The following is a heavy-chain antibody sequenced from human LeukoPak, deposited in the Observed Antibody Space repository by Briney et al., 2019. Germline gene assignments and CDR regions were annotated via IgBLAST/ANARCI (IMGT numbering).Heavy chain of an antibody. J-gene: IGHJ6*03. CDR3: ARVEEGYGSGRRENYYYYYMDV. V-gene: IGHV4-59*01. CDR1: GGSITSYY. CDR2: IYYSGST. D-gene: IGHD3-10*01. Sequence: SETLSLTCSVSGGSITSYYWSWIRQPPGKGLEWIGYIYYSGSTNNNPSLKSRVTIAVDTSKNQFSLNLRSVTAVDTAVYYCARVEEGYGSGRRENYYYYYMDVWGKGTTVTISS.